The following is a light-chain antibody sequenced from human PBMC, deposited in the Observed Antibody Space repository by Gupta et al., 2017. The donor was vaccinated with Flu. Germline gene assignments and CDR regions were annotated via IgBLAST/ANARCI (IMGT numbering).Light chain of an antibody. CDR1: QSVSDK. Sequence: GERATLPCRASQSVSDKLAWYQQKRGQAPRLLIYGASTRASGIPARFSGSGSGTEFTLTISSLQSDDFALYHCQQYNNWPLTFGGGTKVEIK. CDR2: GAS. CDR3: QQYNNWPLT. V-gene: IGKV3-15*01. J-gene: IGKJ4*01.